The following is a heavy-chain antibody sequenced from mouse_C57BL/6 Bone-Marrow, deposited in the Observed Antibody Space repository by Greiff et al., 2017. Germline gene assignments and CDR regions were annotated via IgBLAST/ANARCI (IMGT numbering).Heavy chain of an antibody. CDR2: ISSGRLYT. V-gene: IGHV5-6*01. CDR3: AKLAAWFAY. J-gene: IGHJ3*01. CDR1: GFTFSSYG. Sequence: EVKLMESGGDLVKPGGSLKLSCASSGFTFSSYGMSWVRQTPDKRLAWVATISSGRLYTYSPDRVKGRFTISRDNAKNTLYLQMSSLKSEDTAMYYCAKLAAWFAYWGQGTLVTVSA.